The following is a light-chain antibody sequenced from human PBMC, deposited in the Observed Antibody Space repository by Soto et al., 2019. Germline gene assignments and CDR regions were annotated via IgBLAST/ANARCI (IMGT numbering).Light chain of an antibody. CDR1: SSNTGAGYD. J-gene: IGLJ7*01. V-gene: IGLV1-40*01. CDR2: ANS. CDR3: QSYDSSLTVWV. Sequence: QSVLTQPPSVCGAPGQRVTISCTGSSSNTGAGYDVHWYQQLPGTVPKLLIYANSNRPSGVPDRFSGSKSGTSASLAITGLQAEDEADYYCQSYDSSLTVWVFGGGTQLTVL.